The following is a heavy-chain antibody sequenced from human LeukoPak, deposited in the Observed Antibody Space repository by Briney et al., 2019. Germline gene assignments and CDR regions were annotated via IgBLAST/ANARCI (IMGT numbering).Heavy chain of an antibody. V-gene: IGHV3-66*01. Sequence: RGSLRLSCAASGFTVSSNYMSWVRQAPGKGLEWVSVIYSGGSTYYADSVKGRFTISRDNSKNTLYLQMNSLRAEDTAVYYCARGIRGWVNYYYYYMDVWGKGTTVTISS. D-gene: IGHD3-10*01. CDR3: ARGIRGWVNYYYYYMDV. CDR1: GFTVSSNY. CDR2: IYSGGST. J-gene: IGHJ6*03.